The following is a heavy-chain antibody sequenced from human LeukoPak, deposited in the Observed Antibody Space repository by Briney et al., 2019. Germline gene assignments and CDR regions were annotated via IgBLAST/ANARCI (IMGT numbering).Heavy chain of an antibody. D-gene: IGHD3-22*01. V-gene: IGHV3-30*03. CDR1: GFTFSSYG. J-gene: IGHJ4*02. CDR2: ISYDGSNK. Sequence: GRSLRLSCAASGFTFSSYGMHWVRQAPGKGLEWVAVISYDGSNKYYADSVKGRFTISRDNSKNTLYLQMNSLRAEDTAVYYCAREGNYDSSGYYYVLFDYWGQGTLVTVSS. CDR3: AREGNYDSSGYYYVLFDY.